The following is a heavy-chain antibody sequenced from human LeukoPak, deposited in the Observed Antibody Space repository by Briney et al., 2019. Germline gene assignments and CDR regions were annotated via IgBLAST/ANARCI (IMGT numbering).Heavy chain of an antibody. J-gene: IGHJ4*02. V-gene: IGHV4-61*01. CDR3: AREIPNWTYDFWSGYPPGYFDY. Sequence: SETLSLTCTVSGYSISSGYYWGWIRQPPGKGLEWIGYIYYSESTNYNPSLKSRVTISVDTSKNQFSLKLSSVTAADTAVYYCAREIPNWTYDFWSGYPPGYFDYWGQGTLVTVSS. CDR1: GYSISSGYY. CDR2: IYYSEST. D-gene: IGHD3-3*01.